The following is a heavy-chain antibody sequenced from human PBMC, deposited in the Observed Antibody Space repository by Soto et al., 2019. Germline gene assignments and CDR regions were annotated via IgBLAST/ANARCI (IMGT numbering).Heavy chain of an antibody. V-gene: IGHV1-18*04. CDR3: ARRSGTTIFDY. J-gene: IGHJ4*02. Sequence: ASVKVSCKASGYTFSNYGISWVRQAPGQGLEWMGWIRLYSDDTHFAQKFQGRVTMTADTSTTTAYLDLSDLTSDDTAVYFCARRSGTTIFDYWGPGTLVTVSS. CDR2: IRLYSDDT. CDR1: GYTFSNYG. D-gene: IGHD1-1*01.